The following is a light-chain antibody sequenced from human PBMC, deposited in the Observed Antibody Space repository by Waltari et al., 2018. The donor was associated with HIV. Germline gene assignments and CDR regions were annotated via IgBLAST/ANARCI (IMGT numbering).Light chain of an antibody. CDR1: SSDIGIYNY. CDR3: SSYTSSITVV. V-gene: IGLV2-14*01. Sequence: SALTQPASVSGSPGQSITLSCTRTSSDIGIYNYVSWYQQHPGKAPKLMIYEVSNRPSGVSNRFSGSKSGNTASLTIAGLQAEDEADYYCSSYTSSITVVFGGGTKLTVL. J-gene: IGLJ2*01. CDR2: EVS.